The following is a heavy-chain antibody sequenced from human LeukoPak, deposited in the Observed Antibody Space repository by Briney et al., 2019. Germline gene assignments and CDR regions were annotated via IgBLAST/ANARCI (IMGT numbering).Heavy chain of an antibody. CDR1: GGTFSSYA. CDR3: AGSPPWELLGPYFDY. Sequence: TVKVSCKASGGTFSSYAISWVRQAPGQGLEWMGRIIPILGIANYAQKFQGRVTITADKSTSTAYMELSSLRSEDTAVYYCAGSPPWELLGPYFDYWGQGTLVTVSS. CDR2: IIPILGIA. V-gene: IGHV1-69*04. D-gene: IGHD1-26*01. J-gene: IGHJ4*02.